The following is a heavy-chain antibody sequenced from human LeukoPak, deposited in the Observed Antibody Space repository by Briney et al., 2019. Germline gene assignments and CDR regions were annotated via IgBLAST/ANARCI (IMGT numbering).Heavy chain of an antibody. D-gene: IGHD1-26*01. CDR3: VKRSGTNAFDI. CDR1: GFTFSTYG. V-gene: IGHV3-23*01. Sequence: PGGSLRLSCAASGFTFSTYGLHWVRQDPGKGLEWVSGMSGSGASTNYAESVKGRFTISRDNSKNTLYLQMNSLRAEDTAVYYCVKRSGTNAFDIWGQGTMVTVSS. CDR2: MSGSGAST. J-gene: IGHJ3*02.